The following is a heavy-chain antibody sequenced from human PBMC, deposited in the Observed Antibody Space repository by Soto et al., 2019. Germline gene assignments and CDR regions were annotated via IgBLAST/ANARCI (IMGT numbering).Heavy chain of an antibody. V-gene: IGHV3-7*01. Sequence: EVQLVESGGGLVQPGGSLRLSCAASGFTFSGYWMNWVRQAPGEGLEWVANIKQDGGEKYYVDSVKGRFTISRDNAKNSRYLQMNSLRAEDTAVYYCARDRWSLVHWGQGTLVTVSS. CDR3: ARDRWSLVH. J-gene: IGHJ4*02. CDR1: GFTFSGYW. D-gene: IGHD2-15*01. CDR2: IKQDGGEK.